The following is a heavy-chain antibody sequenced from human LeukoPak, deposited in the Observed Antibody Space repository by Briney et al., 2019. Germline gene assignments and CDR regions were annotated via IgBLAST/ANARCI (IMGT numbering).Heavy chain of an antibody. J-gene: IGHJ5*02. CDR2: INHSGST. D-gene: IGHD6-6*01. Sequence: SETLSLTCAVYGGSFSGCYWSWIRQPPGKGLEWIGEINHSGSTNYNPSLKSRVTMSVDTSKNQFSLKLSSVTAADTAVYYCARDLRPIIAARPFTWFDPWGQGTLVTVSS. CDR1: GGSFSGCY. CDR3: ARDLRPIIAARPFTWFDP. V-gene: IGHV4-34*01.